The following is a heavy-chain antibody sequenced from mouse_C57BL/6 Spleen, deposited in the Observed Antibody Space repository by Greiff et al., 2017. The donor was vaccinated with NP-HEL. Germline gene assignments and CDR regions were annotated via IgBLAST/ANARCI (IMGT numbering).Heavy chain of an antibody. CDR1: GYAFSSYW. J-gene: IGHJ1*03. CDR3: ARLGIYGNYGYVDV. D-gene: IGHD2-1*01. CDR2: IYPGDGDT. V-gene: IGHV1-80*01. Sequence: QVQLQQSGAELVKPGASVKISCKASGYAFSSYWMNWVKQRPGKGLEWIGQIYPGDGDTNYNGKFKGKATLTADKSSSTAYMQLSSLTSEDSAVYFCARLGIYGNYGYVDVWGTGTTVTVSS.